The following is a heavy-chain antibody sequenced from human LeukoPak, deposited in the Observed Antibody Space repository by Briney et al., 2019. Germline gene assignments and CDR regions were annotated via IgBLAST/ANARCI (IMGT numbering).Heavy chain of an antibody. CDR2: IYYSGST. Sequence: SETLSLTCTVSGGSISSSSYYWGWIRQPPGKGLEWIGSIYYSGSTYYNPSLKSRVTISVDTSKNQFSLKLSSVTAADTAVYYCARDARYSGYDNFDYWGQGTLVTVSS. D-gene: IGHD5-12*01. CDR1: GGSISSSSYY. V-gene: IGHV4-39*07. CDR3: ARDARYSGYDNFDY. J-gene: IGHJ4*02.